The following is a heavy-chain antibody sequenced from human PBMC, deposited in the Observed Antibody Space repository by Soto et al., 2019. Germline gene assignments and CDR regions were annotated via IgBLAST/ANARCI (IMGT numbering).Heavy chain of an antibody. CDR3: AREGSSSGPDYEY. CDR2: TRNKASSYTT. CDR1: GFSFSDYY. J-gene: IGHJ4*02. Sequence: EVQLVESGGGLVQPGGSLRLSCAASGFSFSDYYINWVRQAPGKGLEWVGRTRNKASSYTTDYAAFVKGRFAISREDSKNLIYLQMISLKTEDTAVYYCAREGSSSGPDYEYWGQGTLVTVSS. V-gene: IGHV3-72*01. D-gene: IGHD3-22*01.